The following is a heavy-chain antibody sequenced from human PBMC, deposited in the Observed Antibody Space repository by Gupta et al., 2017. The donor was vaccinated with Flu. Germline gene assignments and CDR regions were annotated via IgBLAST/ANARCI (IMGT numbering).Heavy chain of an antibody. D-gene: IGHD2-2*01. CDR2: ISDNGADT. CDR3: AKDTYFYAQLSP. V-gene: IGHV3-23*01. J-gene: IGHJ5*02. Sequence: VRQAPGTGLEWVSGISDNGADTYYADSVRGRFTISRDNSKNTIYLQMNSLRADDTAIYYCAKDTYFYAQLSPWGQGTLVTVSS.